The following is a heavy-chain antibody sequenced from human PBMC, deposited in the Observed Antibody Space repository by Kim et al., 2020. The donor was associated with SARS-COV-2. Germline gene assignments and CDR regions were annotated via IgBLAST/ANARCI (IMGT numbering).Heavy chain of an antibody. J-gene: IGHJ5*02. V-gene: IGHV4-61*01. D-gene: IGHD3-10*01. CDR2: IYYSGST. Sequence: SETLSLTCTVSGGSVSSGSYYWSWIRQPPGKGLEWIGYIYYSGSTNYNPSLKSRVTISVDTSKNQFSLKLSSVTAADTAVYYCARDRGGLGAWGQGTLVTVSS. CDR1: GGSVSSGSYY. CDR3: ARDRGGLGA.